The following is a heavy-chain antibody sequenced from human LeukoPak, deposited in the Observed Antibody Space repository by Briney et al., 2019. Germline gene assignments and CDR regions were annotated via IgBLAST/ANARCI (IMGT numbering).Heavy chain of an antibody. CDR3: ARATPGGLHGYSFDY. D-gene: IGHD5-24*01. J-gene: IGHJ4*02. Sequence: ASVKVSCKASGDMFSSYGVTWVRQATGQGLEWMGWMNPNSGNTGFAQKFQGRVSMTRDTSINTAYMELTSLRSGDTAVYYCARATPGGLHGYSFDYWGQGTVVTVYS. CDR1: GDMFSSYG. V-gene: IGHV1-8*02. CDR2: MNPNSGNT.